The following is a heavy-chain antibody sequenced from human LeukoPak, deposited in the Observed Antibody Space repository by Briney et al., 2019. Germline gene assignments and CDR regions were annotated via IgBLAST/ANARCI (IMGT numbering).Heavy chain of an antibody. J-gene: IGHJ6*03. CDR2: ISTSSTTI. CDR1: GFTFNMYS. CDR3: ARVLTGGSGSFHDRSHYYYPYMDV. V-gene: IGHV3-48*01. Sequence: PGGSLRLSCAASGFTFNMYSVNWVRQAPGKGLEWVSYISTSSTTIYYADSVKGRFTISRDNVKNSLYLQMNSLRAEDTAVYYCARVLTGGSGSFHDRSHYYYPYMDVWGKGTTVTVSS. D-gene: IGHD3-10*01.